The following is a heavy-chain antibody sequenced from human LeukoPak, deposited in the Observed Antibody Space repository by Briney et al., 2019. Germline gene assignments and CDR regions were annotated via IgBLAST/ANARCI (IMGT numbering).Heavy chain of an antibody. CDR2: ISESGTGT. J-gene: IGHJ4*02. CDR3: AKDIAQGYTYGSIDQDY. D-gene: IGHD5-18*01. Sequence: GGSLRLSCAASRLPFSSYAMSWVRQAPGKGLEWVSAISESGTGTYYAEAVKGRFTISRDNSKNTLSLQMNSLRVEDTAVYYCAKDIAQGYTYGSIDQDYWGQGTLVTVSS. CDR1: RLPFSSYA. V-gene: IGHV3-23*01.